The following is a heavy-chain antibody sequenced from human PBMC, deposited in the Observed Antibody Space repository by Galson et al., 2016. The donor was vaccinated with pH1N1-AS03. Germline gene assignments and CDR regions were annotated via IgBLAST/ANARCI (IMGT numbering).Heavy chain of an antibody. Sequence: SVKVSCKASGGTFSSYAVSWVRQAPGQGLEWMGGIIVMFEMSSYAPKVEGRLTLTADKSTSTAYMELSSLTSEDTAVYYWATREEGGNYYCMDIWGKGTTGTVSS. V-gene: IGHV1-69*10. J-gene: IGHJ6*03. CDR1: GGTFSSYA. D-gene: IGHD3-16*01. CDR2: IIVMFEMS. CDR3: ATREEGGNYYCMDI.